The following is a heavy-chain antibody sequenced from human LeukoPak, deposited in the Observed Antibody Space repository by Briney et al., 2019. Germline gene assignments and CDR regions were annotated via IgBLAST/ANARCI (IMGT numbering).Heavy chain of an antibody. CDR2: IIPIFGTA. CDR3: ARDIVVVPAAIGWFDP. Sequence: RASVKVSCKASGYTFTGYYMHWVRQAPGQGLEWMGGIIPIFGTANYAQKFQGRVTITTDESTSTAYMELSSLRSEDTAVYYCARDIVVVPAAIGWFDPWGQGTLVPSPQ. D-gene: IGHD2-2*01. V-gene: IGHV1-69*05. CDR1: GYTFTGYY. J-gene: IGHJ5*02.